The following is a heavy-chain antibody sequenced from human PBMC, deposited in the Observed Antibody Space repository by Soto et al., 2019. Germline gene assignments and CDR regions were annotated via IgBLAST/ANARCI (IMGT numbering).Heavy chain of an antibody. CDR2: INHSGST. J-gene: IGHJ6*03. D-gene: IGHD2-2*01. CDR3: ARDCSSTSCPHLGYYYMDV. V-gene: IGHV4-34*01. CDR1: GWSFSGYY. Sequence: SETLSLTCTFYGWSFSGYYWSWIRQPPGKGLEWIGEINHSGSTNYNPSLKSRVTISVDTSKNQFSLKLSSVTAADTAVYYCARDCSSTSCPHLGYYYMDVWGKGTTVTVSS.